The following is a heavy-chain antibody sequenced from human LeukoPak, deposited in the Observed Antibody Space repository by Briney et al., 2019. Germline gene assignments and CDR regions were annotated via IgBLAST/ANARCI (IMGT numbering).Heavy chain of an antibody. CDR3: ARWGTLRQLVSPHFDY. J-gene: IGHJ4*02. CDR1: GGSFSGYY. V-gene: IGHV4-34*01. Sequence: PSETLSLTCAVYGGSFSGYYWSWIRQPPGKGREGIGEINHSGRTNYNPSLKSRVTISVDTSKNQFSLKLSSVTAADTAVYYCARWGTLRQLVSPHFDYWGQGTLVTVSS. CDR2: INHSGRT. D-gene: IGHD6-6*01.